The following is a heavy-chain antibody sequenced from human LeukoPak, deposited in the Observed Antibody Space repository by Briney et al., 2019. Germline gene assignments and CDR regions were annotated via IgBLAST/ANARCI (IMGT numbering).Heavy chain of an antibody. Sequence: HPGGSLRLSCEASGFTFSSYAMHWVRQAPGKGLEWVAVISYDGSNKYYADSVKGRFTISRDNSKNTLYLQMNSLRAEDTAVYYCARGPHDFWSGYSGVFTFDIWGQGTMVTVSS. CDR1: GFTFSSYA. J-gene: IGHJ3*02. D-gene: IGHD3-3*01. CDR3: ARGPHDFWSGYSGVFTFDI. V-gene: IGHV3-30-3*01. CDR2: ISYDGSNK.